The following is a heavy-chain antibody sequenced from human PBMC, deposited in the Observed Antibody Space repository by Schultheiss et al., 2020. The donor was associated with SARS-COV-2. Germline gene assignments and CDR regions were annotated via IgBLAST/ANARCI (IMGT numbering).Heavy chain of an antibody. Sequence: ASVKVSCKVSGYTLTELSMHWVRQAPGQGLEWMGWINPNSGGTNYAQKFQGWVTMTRDTSISTAYMELSRLRSDDTAVYYCARDALAYCGGDCYSGGNWFDPWGQGTLVTVSS. CDR1: GYTLTELS. D-gene: IGHD2-21*02. CDR2: INPNSGGT. J-gene: IGHJ5*02. CDR3: ARDALAYCGGDCYSGGNWFDP. V-gene: IGHV1-2*04.